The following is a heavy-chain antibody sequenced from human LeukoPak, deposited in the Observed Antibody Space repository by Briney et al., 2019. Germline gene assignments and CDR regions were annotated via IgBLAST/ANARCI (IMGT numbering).Heavy chain of an antibody. Sequence: LGGSLRLSCAASGFTFSSYSMNWVRQAPGKGLEWVSSISSSSSYIYYADSVKGRFTISRDNAKNSLYLQMNSLRAEDTAVYYCARDREMVAATSYYYYYYGMDAWGKGTTVTVSS. J-gene: IGHJ6*04. V-gene: IGHV3-21*01. CDR1: GFTFSSYS. D-gene: IGHD2-15*01. CDR3: ARDREMVAATSYYYYYYGMDA. CDR2: ISSSSSYI.